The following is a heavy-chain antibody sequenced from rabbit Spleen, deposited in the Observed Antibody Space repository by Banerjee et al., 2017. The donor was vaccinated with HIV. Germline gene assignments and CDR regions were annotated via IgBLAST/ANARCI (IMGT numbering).Heavy chain of an antibody. V-gene: IGHV1S40*01. CDR1: GVSFSFSSY. J-gene: IGHJ4*01. CDR2: IDAGSSGFT. D-gene: IGHD1-1*01. CDR3: ARDLTDIIGWNFGW. Sequence: QELVESGGGLVQPGESLKLSCKVSGVSFSFSSYMCWVRQAPGKGLEWIACIDAGSSGFTYFATWAKGRFTFSRTSSTTVTLQMTSLTAADTATYFCARDLTDIIGWNFGWWGPGTLVTV.